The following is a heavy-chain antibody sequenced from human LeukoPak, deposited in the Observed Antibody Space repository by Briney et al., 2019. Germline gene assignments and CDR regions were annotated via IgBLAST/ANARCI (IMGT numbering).Heavy chain of an antibody. J-gene: IGHJ4*02. CDR2: ISGSGGST. CDR1: GFTFSNYA. D-gene: IGHD3-3*01. Sequence: GGSLRLSCTASGFTFSNYAMSWVRQAPGKGLEWVSSISGSGGSTYYADSVKGRFTISRDNSKNTLYLQMNSLRAEDTAVYYCAKGRYYDFWSGLDYWGQGTLVTVSS. CDR3: AKGRYYDFWSGLDY. V-gene: IGHV3-23*01.